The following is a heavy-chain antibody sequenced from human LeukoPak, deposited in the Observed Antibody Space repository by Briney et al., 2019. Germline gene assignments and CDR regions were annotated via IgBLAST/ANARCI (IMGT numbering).Heavy chain of an antibody. CDR1: GGSFSGYY. D-gene: IGHD5-18*01. V-gene: IGHV4-34*01. J-gene: IGHJ4*02. Sequence: PSETLSLTCAVYGGSFSGYYWSWIRQPPGKGLEWIGEINHSGSTNYNPSLKSRVTISVDTSKNQFSLKLSSVTAADTAVYYCARGLLYSYGYSYWGQGTLVTVSS. CDR2: INHSGST. CDR3: ARGLLYSYGYSY.